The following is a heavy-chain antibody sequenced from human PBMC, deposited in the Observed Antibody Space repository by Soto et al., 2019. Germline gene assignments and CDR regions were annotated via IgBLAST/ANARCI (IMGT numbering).Heavy chain of an antibody. D-gene: IGHD3-22*01. J-gene: IGHJ2*01. CDR2: IYHSGST. CDR1: GGSISSSF. CDR3: ARAPDYDSSGYFYGVGYFDL. Sequence: QVHLQESGPGLVKPSETLSLTCTVSGGSISSSFWSWIRQPPGKGLEWIGYIYHSGSTNYNASLKSRVIMSLDTSKNQFSLKLGSVTAADTAVYYCARAPDYDSSGYFYGVGYFDLRGRGTLVTVSS. V-gene: IGHV4-59*01.